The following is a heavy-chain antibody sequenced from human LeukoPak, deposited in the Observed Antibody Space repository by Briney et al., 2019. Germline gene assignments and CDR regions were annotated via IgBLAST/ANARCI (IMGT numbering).Heavy chain of an antibody. Sequence: GGSLRLSCAASGFTVSSNYMSWVRQAPGKGLEWVSVIYSGGSTYYADSVKGRFTISGDNSKNTLYLQMNSLRAEDTAVYYCARDTNNYYDSSGYYDYWGQGTLVTVSS. J-gene: IGHJ4*02. V-gene: IGHV3-53*01. D-gene: IGHD3-22*01. CDR2: IYSGGST. CDR1: GFTVSSNY. CDR3: ARDTNNYYDSSGYYDY.